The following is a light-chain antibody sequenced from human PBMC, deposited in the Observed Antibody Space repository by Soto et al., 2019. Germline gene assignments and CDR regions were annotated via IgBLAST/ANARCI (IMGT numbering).Light chain of an antibody. J-gene: IGKJ1*01. CDR1: QSVSSS. CDR2: DAS. Sequence: EIVLTQSPATLSLSPGERDTLSCRASQSVSSSLAWYQQKPGQAPRLLIYDASNRATGIPARFSGSGSGTDFTLTISSLEPEDFVVYYCQQRSNWPRTFGQGTKVEIK. CDR3: QQRSNWPRT. V-gene: IGKV3-11*01.